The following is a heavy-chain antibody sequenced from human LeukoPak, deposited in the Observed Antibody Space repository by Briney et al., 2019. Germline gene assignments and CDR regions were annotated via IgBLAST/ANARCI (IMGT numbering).Heavy chain of an antibody. J-gene: IGHJ5*02. CDR2: IYYSGDM. CDR1: GDSISGSSDY. CDR3: ARLVAVATNRFDP. Sequence: SETLSLTCTVSGDSISGSSDYWNWIRQSPGKGLEWIGSIYYSGDMYYNPSLKSRVSISIDTSKNQFSLKLSSVTAADTAVYYCARLVAVATNRFDPWGQGTLVTVSS. D-gene: IGHD6-19*01. V-gene: IGHV4-39*01.